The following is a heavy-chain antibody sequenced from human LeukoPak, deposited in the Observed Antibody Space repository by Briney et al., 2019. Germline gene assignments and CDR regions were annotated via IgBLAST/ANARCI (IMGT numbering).Heavy chain of an antibody. CDR2: IHSSGST. CDR1: GGSISGDY. D-gene: IGHD6-13*01. J-gene: IGHJ4*02. V-gene: IGHV4-59*01. Sequence: SETLSPTCTVSGGSISGDYWSWIRQSPGKGLEWIAYIHSSGSTSYNPSLKGRVTISVDTSKNEFSLKLTSVNAADTAVYYCARDRPGGSSLDYWGQGILVTVSS. CDR3: ARDRPGGSSLDY.